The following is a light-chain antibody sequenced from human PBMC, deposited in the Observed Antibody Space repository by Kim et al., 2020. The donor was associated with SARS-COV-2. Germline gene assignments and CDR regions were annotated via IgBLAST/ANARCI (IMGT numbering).Light chain of an antibody. CDR2: DNN. CDR3: GTWDSSLSAVV. CDR1: SSNLGNNY. J-gene: IGLJ2*01. V-gene: IGLV1-51*01. Sequence: GKKVTNSCSGTSSNLGNNYVSWYQQLPETAPKLLIYDNNKRPSGIPDRFSGSKSVTSATLGITGLQTGDEADYYCGTWDSSLSAVVFGGGTQLTVL.